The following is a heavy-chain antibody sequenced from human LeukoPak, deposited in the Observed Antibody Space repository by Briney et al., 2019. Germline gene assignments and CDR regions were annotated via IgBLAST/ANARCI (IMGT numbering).Heavy chain of an antibody. CDR2: INHSGST. V-gene: IGHV4-34*01. D-gene: IGHD2/OR15-2a*01. CDR3: ARRPRKNSALDV. Sequence: SETLSLTCAVYSGSFSGYYWSWIRQPPGKGLEWIGEINHSGSTNYNPSLKSRVTISVDTSKNQFSLKLSSVTAADTAVYYCARRPRKNSALDVWGKGTTVTVSS. CDR1: SGSFSGYY. J-gene: IGHJ6*04.